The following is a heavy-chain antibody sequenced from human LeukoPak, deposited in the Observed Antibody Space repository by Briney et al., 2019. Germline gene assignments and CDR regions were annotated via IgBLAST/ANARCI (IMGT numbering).Heavy chain of an antibody. Sequence: GGSLRLSCPASGFTFSSYAMHWVRQAPGKGLEWVAVISYDGSNKYYADSVKGRFTISRDNSKNTLYLQMNSLRAEDTAVYYCARGGDIVVVPAAIFLDNWFDPWGQGTLVTVSS. CDR3: ARGGDIVVVPAAIFLDNWFDP. CDR2: ISYDGSNK. V-gene: IGHV3-30*11. D-gene: IGHD2-2*01. CDR1: GFTFSSYA. J-gene: IGHJ5*02.